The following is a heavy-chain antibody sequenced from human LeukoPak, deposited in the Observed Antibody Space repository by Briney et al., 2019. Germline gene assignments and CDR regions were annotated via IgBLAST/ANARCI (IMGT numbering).Heavy chain of an antibody. D-gene: IGHD3-22*01. CDR1: GFTVSSNY. J-gene: IGHJ4*02. V-gene: IGHV3-66*01. Sequence: GGSLRLSCAASGFTVSSNYMSWVRQAPGKGLEWVSVIYSGGSTYYADSVKGRFTISRDNSKNTLYLQMNSLRAKDTAVYYCASETYYYDSSGYPRRGQGTLVTVSS. CDR2: IYSGGST. CDR3: ASETYYYDSSGYPR.